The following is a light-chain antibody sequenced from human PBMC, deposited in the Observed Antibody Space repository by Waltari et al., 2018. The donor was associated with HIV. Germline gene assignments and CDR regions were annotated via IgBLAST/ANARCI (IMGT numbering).Light chain of an antibody. V-gene: IGLV2-14*01. Sequence: QSALTQPASVSGSPGQSITISCTGTSSDVGGYSYVSWYQQHPGKAPKLMIYEVSNRPSGGSNRFSGSKSGNTASLTISGLQAEDEADYYCSSYTTSSSLLFGGGTKLTVL. CDR1: SSDVGGYSY. CDR2: EVS. J-gene: IGLJ2*01. CDR3: SSYTTSSSLL.